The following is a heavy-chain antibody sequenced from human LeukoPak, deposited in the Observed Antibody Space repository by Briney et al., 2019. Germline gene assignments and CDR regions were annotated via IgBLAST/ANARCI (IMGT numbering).Heavy chain of an antibody. CDR1: GGSISSYY. D-gene: IGHD3-3*01. CDR3: ASSEKDEVLRFLEWSPGFDY. V-gene: IGHV4-59*06. J-gene: IGHJ4*02. CDR2: IYYSGST. Sequence: SETLSLTCTVSGGSISSYYWSWIRQPPGKGLEWIGYIYYSGSTSYNPSLKGRVTILVDTSKNQFSLKLSSMTAADTAVYYCASSEKDEVLRFLEWSPGFDYWGQGTLVTVSS.